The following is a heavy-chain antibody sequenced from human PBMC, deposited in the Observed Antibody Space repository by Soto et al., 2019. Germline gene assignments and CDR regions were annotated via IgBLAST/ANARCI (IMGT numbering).Heavy chain of an antibody. V-gene: IGHV3-21*01. CDR2: ISSSSSYI. Sequence: EVQLVESGGGLVKPGGSLRLSCAASGFTFSSYSMNWVRQDPGKGLEWVSSISSSSSYIYYADSVKGRFTISRDNAKNSLYLQMNSLRAEDTAVYYCARGSTGAARPLDYWGQGTLVTVSS. D-gene: IGHD6-6*01. CDR1: GFTFSSYS. CDR3: ARGSTGAARPLDY. J-gene: IGHJ4*02.